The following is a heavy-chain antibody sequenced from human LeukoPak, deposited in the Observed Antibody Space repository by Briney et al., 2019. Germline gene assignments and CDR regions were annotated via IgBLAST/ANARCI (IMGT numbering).Heavy chain of an antibody. Sequence: KSSHTLSLTCTVSGGSNSSGGSYWSSIPQYPAKGLQWIGCIYYSGSTYYNPSLKSRITISVDTSQNQLSLKLTSLTAADTAVYYCARQDPRYTGYDRGPSHSDAFDIWGQGTMVTVSS. CDR1: GGSNSSGGSY. D-gene: IGHD5-12*01. CDR3: ARQDPRYTGYDRGPSHSDAFDI. CDR2: IYYSGST. J-gene: IGHJ3*02. V-gene: IGHV4-31*03.